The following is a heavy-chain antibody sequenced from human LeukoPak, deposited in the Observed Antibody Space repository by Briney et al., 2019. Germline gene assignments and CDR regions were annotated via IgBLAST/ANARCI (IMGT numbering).Heavy chain of an antibody. CDR1: GFTLSSYG. J-gene: IGHJ3*02. Sequence: GGSLRLSCAASGFTLSSYGMHWVRQAPGKGLEWVAVISYDGSNKYYADSVKGRFTISRDNSKNTLYLQMNSLRAEDTAVYYCAKEIYDFWSGHHDAFDIWGQGTMVTVSS. V-gene: IGHV3-30*18. D-gene: IGHD3-3*01. CDR3: AKEIYDFWSGHHDAFDI. CDR2: ISYDGSNK.